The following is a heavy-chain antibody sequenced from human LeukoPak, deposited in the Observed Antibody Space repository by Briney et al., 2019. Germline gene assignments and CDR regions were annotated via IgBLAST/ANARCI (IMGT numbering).Heavy chain of an antibody. Sequence: GGSLRLSCAASGFTVSSNYMGWVRQAPGKGLEWVSVIYSGGSTYYADSVKGRFTISRDNSKNTLYLQMNSLRAEDTAVYYCAAVNSSSWYYYYYGMDVWGQGTTVTVSS. V-gene: IGHV3-66*01. CDR3: AAVNSSSWYYYYYGMDV. J-gene: IGHJ6*02. D-gene: IGHD6-13*01. CDR1: GFTVSSNY. CDR2: IYSGGST.